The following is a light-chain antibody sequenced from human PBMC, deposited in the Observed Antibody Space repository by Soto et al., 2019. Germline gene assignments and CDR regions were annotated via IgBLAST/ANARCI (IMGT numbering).Light chain of an antibody. J-gene: IGKJ1*01. CDR3: QQSYSTHWT. V-gene: IGKV1-39*01. CDR1: QSISSY. CDR2: AAS. Sequence: DIQMTQSPSSLSASVGDRVTITFRSSQSISSYLNWYQQKPGKAPKLLIYAASSLQSGVPSRFSGSGSGTDFTLTISSLQHEDFATYYCQQSYSTHWTFGQGTKVDIK.